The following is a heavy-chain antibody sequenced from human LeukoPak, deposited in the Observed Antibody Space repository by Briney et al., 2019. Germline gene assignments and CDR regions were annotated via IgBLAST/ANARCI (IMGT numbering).Heavy chain of an antibody. J-gene: IGHJ4*02. CDR1: GFTFGDYA. V-gene: IGHV3-49*03. CDR3: SRDYCSSTSCYDTPTDY. Sequence: GGSLRLSCTASGFTFGDYAMSWFRQAPGKGLEWVGFIRSKAYGGTTQYAASVKGRFTISRDDSKSTAYLQMNSLKTEDTAVYYCSRDYCSSTSCYDTPTDYWGQGTLVTVSS. CDR2: IRSKAYGGTT. D-gene: IGHD2-2*01.